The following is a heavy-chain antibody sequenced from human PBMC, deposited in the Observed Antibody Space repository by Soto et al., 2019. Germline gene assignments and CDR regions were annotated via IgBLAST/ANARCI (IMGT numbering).Heavy chain of an antibody. CDR2: IYKNGRT. V-gene: IGHV4-39*01. J-gene: IGHJ4*02. Sequence: QLQLRESAPGLVKPSETLTVTCSVSRGSLSSPDYYWALIRQSPGQGLEWIGSIYKNGRTSYNPPLRGRASISEAVSKNEFSLRLSSVTAADTGVYFCATNGRFGEIFWGQGTRVTVAS. CDR1: RGSLSSPDYY. D-gene: IGHD3-10*01. CDR3: ATNGRFGEIF.